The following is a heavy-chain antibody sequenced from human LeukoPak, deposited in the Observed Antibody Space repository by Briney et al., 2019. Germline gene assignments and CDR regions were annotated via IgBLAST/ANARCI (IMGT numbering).Heavy chain of an antibody. CDR3: ARHGTGDFFDY. CDR1: GGSFSGYY. J-gene: IGHJ4*02. V-gene: IGHV4-34*01. D-gene: IGHD3/OR15-3a*01. Sequence: SETLSLTCAVYGGSFSGYYWSWIRQPPGEGLEWIGEINHSGSTNYNPSLKSRVTISVDTSKNQFSLKLSSVTAADTAVYYCARHGTGDFFDYWGQGTLVTVSS. CDR2: INHSGST.